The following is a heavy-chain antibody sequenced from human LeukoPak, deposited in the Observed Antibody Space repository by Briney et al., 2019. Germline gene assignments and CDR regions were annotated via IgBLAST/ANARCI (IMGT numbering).Heavy chain of an antibody. CDR3: ARGDSWNSYYYYYMDV. CDR2: ISSSDSSI. V-gene: IGHV3-48*04. J-gene: IGHJ6*03. CDR1: GFTFNSYS. Sequence: GGSLRLSCAASGFTFNSYSMNWVRQAPGKGLEWVSYISSSDSSIYYADSVKGRFTISRDNAENSLNLQMNSLRAEDTAVYYCARGDSWNSYYYYYMDVWGKGTTVTVSS. D-gene: IGHD1-7*01.